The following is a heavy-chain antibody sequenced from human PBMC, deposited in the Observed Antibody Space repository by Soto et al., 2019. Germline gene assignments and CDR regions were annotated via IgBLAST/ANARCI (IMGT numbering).Heavy chain of an antibody. CDR2: ISATGGGT. CDR1: GFKFSNYA. D-gene: IGHD3-16*01. V-gene: IGHV3-23*01. Sequence: GGSLRLSCAASGFKFSNYAMSWVRQAPGKGLEWVSLISATGGGTYYADSVKGRFTISRDNSHNTLYLQVHSLTAEDTAVYYCAKDRRAGGNSAFYFDFWGQGAQVTVPQ. CDR3: AKDRRAGGNSAFYFDF. J-gene: IGHJ4*02.